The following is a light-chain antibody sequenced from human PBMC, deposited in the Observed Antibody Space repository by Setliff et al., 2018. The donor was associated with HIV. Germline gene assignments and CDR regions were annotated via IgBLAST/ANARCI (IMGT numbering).Light chain of an antibody. CDR2: DVS. CDR1: LTDIGNYES. V-gene: IGLV2-23*02. CDR3: CSYVNGDTWI. Sequence: QSALTQPASVSGSPGQSINISCSGSLTDIGNYESISWYQQHPGEVPKRLIYDVSKRPSGISSRFSGSKPGNTASLTISGLQAEDEADYYCCSYVNGDTWIFGGGTKVTVL. J-gene: IGLJ2*01.